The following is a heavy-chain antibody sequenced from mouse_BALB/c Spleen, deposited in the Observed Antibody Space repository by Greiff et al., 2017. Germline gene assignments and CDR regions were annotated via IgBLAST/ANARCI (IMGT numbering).Heavy chain of an antibody. CDR3: ATTVVATEGFAY. Sequence: VQLQQSGAELVKPGASVKLSCTASGFNIKDTYMHWVKQRPEQGLEWIGRIDPANGNTKYDPKFQGKATITADTSSNTAYLQLSSLTSEDTAVYYCATTVVATEGFAYWGQGTLVTVSA. J-gene: IGHJ3*01. CDR2: IDPANGNT. V-gene: IGHV14-3*02. D-gene: IGHD1-1*01. CDR1: GFNIKDTY.